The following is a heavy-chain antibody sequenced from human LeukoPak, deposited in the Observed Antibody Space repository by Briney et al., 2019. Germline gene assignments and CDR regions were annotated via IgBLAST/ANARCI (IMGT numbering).Heavy chain of an antibody. D-gene: IGHD6-6*01. CDR3: AKDQSIAARLNDY. Sequence: GGSLRLSCAASGFTFSSYSMNWVRQAPGKGLEWVSSISSSSSYIYYADSVKGRFTISRDNSKNTLYLQMNSLRAEDTAVYYCAKDQSIAARLNDYWGQGTLVTVSS. J-gene: IGHJ4*02. CDR1: GFTFSSYS. CDR2: ISSSSSYI. V-gene: IGHV3-21*04.